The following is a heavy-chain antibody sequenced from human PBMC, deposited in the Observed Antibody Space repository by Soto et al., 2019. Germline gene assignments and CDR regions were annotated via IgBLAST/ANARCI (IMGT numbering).Heavy chain of an antibody. V-gene: IGHV4-4*02. J-gene: IGHJ6*02. CDR3: ATVSGSNHHGMDV. Sequence: QVQLQESGPGLVKPSGTLSLTCAVSGGSISSSNWWSWVRQPPGKGLEWIGEIYHSGSTNYNPSLKSRVTISVDRPRNQFSLKPSSVTAADTAVYYCATVSGSNHHGMDVWGQGTTVPVSS. CDR2: IYHSGST. CDR1: GGSISSSNW. D-gene: IGHD1-26*01.